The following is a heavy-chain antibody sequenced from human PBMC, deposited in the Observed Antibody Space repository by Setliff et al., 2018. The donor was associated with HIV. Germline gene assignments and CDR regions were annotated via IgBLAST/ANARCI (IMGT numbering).Heavy chain of an antibody. CDR2: INHSGST. J-gene: IGHJ4*01. Sequence: SETLSLTCAVYGGSFSGYFWSWIRQSPGKGLQWIGEINHSGSTTYNPSPKSRVTISVDTSKNQFSLKLSAVTAADTALYYCARSGALATSTWSPFDYWGHGNQVTAPQ. V-gene: IGHV4-34*01. D-gene: IGHD6-19*01. CDR3: ARSGALATSTWSPFDY. CDR1: GGSFSGYF.